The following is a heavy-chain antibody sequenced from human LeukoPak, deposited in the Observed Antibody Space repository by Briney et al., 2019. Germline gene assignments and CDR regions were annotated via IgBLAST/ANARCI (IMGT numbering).Heavy chain of an antibody. J-gene: IGHJ4*02. CDR1: GGSFSGYY. CDR3: ARRRSFDY. Sequence: PSETLSLTCAVYGGSFSGYYWSWIRQPPGKGLEWIREINHSGSTNYNPSLKSRVTISVDTSENQFSLKLSSVTAADTAVYYCARRRSFDYWGQGTLVTVSS. V-gene: IGHV4-34*01. CDR2: INHSGST.